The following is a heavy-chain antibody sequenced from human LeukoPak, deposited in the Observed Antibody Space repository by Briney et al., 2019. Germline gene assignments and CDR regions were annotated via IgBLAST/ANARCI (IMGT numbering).Heavy chain of an antibody. V-gene: IGHV3-30*04. CDR2: ISYDGSSK. Sequence: GGSLRLSCAASGFTFSTYAMHWVRQAPGKGLEWVAVISYDGSSKYYADSVKGRFTISRDNAKKSVYLQMNSLRAEDTAVYYCARGSTYSSGWYTGFDYWGQGTLVTVSS. CDR3: ARGSTYSSGWYTGFDY. D-gene: IGHD6-19*01. J-gene: IGHJ4*02. CDR1: GFTFSTYA.